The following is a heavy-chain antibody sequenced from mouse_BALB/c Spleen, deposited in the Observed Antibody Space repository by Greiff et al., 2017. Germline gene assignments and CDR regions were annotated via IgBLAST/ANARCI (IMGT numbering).Heavy chain of an antibody. CDR2: ISSGGSYT. D-gene: IGHD1-1*01. CDR3: ARAHYYGIDY. V-gene: IGHV5-9-1*01. J-gene: IGHJ2*01. Sequence: EVMLVESGGGLVKPGGSLKLSCAASGFTFSSYAMSWVRQTPEKRLEWVATISSGGSYTYYPDSVKGRFTISRDNAKNTLYLQMSSLRSEDTAMYYCARAHYYGIDYWGQGTTLTVSS. CDR1: GFTFSSYA.